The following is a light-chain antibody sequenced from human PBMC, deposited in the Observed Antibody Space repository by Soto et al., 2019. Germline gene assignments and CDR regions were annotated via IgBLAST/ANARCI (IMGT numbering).Light chain of an antibody. V-gene: IGKV3-20*01. CDR3: HQYGSSPLYT. J-gene: IGKJ2*01. CDR2: GAS. CDR1: QSVSSSY. Sequence: EIVLTQSPGTLSLSPGERATLSCRASQSVSSSYLAWYQQKPGQAPRLLIYGASSRATGIPDLFSGSGSGTDFTLTIRRLEPEDFAVYYCHQYGSSPLYTFGQGTKLEIK.